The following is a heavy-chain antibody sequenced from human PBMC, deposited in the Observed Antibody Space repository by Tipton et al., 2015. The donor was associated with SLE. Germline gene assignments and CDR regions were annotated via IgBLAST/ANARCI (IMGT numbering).Heavy chain of an antibody. V-gene: IGHV4-59*01. D-gene: IGHD6-13*01. CDR1: GGSISSYY. CDR3: ARAGGLGIAAALFLDAFDS. Sequence: TLSLTCTVSGGSISSYYWSWIRQPPGKGLEWIGYIYYSGSTNYNPSLKSRVTISVDTSKNQFSLKLSSVTAADTAVYYCARAGGLGIAAALFLDAFDSWGQGTMVTVSS. CDR2: IYYSGST. J-gene: IGHJ3*02.